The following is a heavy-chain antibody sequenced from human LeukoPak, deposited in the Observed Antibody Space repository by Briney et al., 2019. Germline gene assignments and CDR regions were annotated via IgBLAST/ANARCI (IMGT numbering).Heavy chain of an antibody. CDR1: GFTFSSYA. CDR3: ARENLHYVA. D-gene: IGHD4-17*01. Sequence: GGSLRLSCAASGFTFSSYAMSWVRQAPGKGLEWVSSISGSGDSTYYADSVKGRFTISRDNAKNTLYLQMNSLRAEDTAVYYCARENLHYVAWGQGTLVAVSS. V-gene: IGHV3-23*01. J-gene: IGHJ5*02. CDR2: ISGSGDST.